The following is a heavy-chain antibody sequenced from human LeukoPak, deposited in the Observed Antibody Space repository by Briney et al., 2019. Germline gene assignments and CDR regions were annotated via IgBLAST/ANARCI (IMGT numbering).Heavy chain of an antibody. CDR3: ARHQLGGPDAFDI. CDR1: GGSISSGGYY. Sequence: SETLSLTCTVSGGSISSGGYYWSWIRQPPGKGLEWIGYIYYSGSTNYNPSLKSRVTISVDTSKNQFSLKLSSVTAADTAVYYCARHQLGGPDAFDIWGQGTMVTVSS. D-gene: IGHD3-16*01. V-gene: IGHV4-61*08. J-gene: IGHJ3*02. CDR2: IYYSGST.